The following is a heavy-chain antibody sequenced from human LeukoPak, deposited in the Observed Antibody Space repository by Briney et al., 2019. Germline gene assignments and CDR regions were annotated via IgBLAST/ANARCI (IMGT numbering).Heavy chain of an antibody. CDR2: IRYDGSNK. V-gene: IGHV3-30*02. CDR1: GFTFSSYG. D-gene: IGHD4-17*01. Sequence: GGSLRLSCAASGFTFSSYGMHWVRQAPGKGLEWVAFIRYDGSNKYYADSVKGRFTISRDNSKNTLYLQMNSLRAEDTAVYYCAKDLSWSYDYGDYGDYWGQGTLVTVSS. CDR3: AKDLSWSYDYGDYGDY. J-gene: IGHJ4*02.